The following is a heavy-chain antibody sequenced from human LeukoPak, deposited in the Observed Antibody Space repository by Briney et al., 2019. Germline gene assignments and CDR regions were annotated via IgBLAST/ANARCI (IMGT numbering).Heavy chain of an antibody. CDR3: ARQGRGYSYLFDY. CDR1: GFTFSSDS. D-gene: IGHD5-18*01. J-gene: IGHJ4*02. CDR2: ISGSGGST. V-gene: IGHV3-23*01. Sequence: PGGSLRLSCAASGFTFSSDSMNWVRQAPGKGLEWVSGISGSGGSTYYADSVKGRFTISRDNSKNTLYLQMNSLRAEDTAVYYCARQGRGYSYLFDYWGQGTLVTVSS.